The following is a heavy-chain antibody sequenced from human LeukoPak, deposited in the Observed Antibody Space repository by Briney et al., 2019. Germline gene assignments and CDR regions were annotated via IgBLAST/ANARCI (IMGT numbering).Heavy chain of an antibody. CDR2: INHSGST. Sequence: SETLSLTCAVYGGSFSGYYWSWIRQPPGKGLERIGEINHSGSTNYNPSLKSRVTISVDTSKNQFSLKLSSVTAADTAVYYCARSVRRGSGSYYKDWGQGTLVTVSS. CDR3: ARSVRRGSGSYYKD. CDR1: GGSFSGYY. J-gene: IGHJ4*02. V-gene: IGHV4-34*01. D-gene: IGHD3-10*01.